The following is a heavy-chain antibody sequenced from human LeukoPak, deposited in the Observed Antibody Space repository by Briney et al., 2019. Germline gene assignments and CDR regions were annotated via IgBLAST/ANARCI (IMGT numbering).Heavy chain of an antibody. Sequence: GGSLRLSCAASGLTFSSYGMHWVRQAPGKGLEWVAFIRYDGSNKYYADPVKGRFTTSRDNSKNTLYLQMNSLRAEDTAVYYCAKDGDWAYYYMDVWGKGTTVTVSS. J-gene: IGHJ6*03. V-gene: IGHV3-30*02. CDR2: IRYDGSNK. D-gene: IGHD2-21*02. CDR1: GLTFSSYG. CDR3: AKDGDWAYYYMDV.